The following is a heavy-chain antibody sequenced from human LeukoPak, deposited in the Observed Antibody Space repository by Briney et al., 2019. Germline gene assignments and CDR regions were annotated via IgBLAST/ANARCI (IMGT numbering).Heavy chain of an antibody. CDR3: ARGVVAGTNWYDP. J-gene: IGHJ5*02. Sequence: SETLSLTCAVSGGSISSGSYSWSWIRQPPGKGLEWIGYIYHSGSTYYNPSLKSRVTISVDRSKNQFSLKLSSVTAADTAVYYCARGVVAGTNWYDPWGQGTLVTVSS. CDR1: GGSISSGSYS. D-gene: IGHD6-19*01. V-gene: IGHV4-30-2*01. CDR2: IYHSGST.